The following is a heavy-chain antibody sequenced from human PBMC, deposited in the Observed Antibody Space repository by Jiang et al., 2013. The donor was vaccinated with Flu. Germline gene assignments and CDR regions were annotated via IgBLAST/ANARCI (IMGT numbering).Heavy chain of an antibody. J-gene: IGHJ4*02. Sequence: QSGSELKKPGASVKVSCKASEYSFTEYSINWVRQAPGQGLEWLGWINTDTGRATYAQGVTGRFVFSLDTSVNTAYLQFPGLTVDDTAVYYCARQMRGGGWTPNLDYWGQGTLVSVSS. CDR1: EYSFTEYS. CDR2: INTDTGRA. V-gene: IGHV7-4-1*01. CDR3: ARQMRGGGWTPNLDY. D-gene: IGHD3/OR15-3a*01.